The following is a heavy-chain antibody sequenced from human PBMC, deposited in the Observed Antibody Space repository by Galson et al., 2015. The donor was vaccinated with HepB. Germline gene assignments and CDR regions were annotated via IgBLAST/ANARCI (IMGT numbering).Heavy chain of an antibody. CDR2: IYSGGST. V-gene: IGHV3-66*01. CDR3: ARAILSLRIAVAGPVYGMDV. J-gene: IGHJ6*02. Sequence: SLRLSCAASGFTVSSNYMSWVRQAPGKGLEWVSVIYSGGSTYYADSVKGRFTIYRDKSKNTLYLQMNSLRSEDTAVYYCARAILSLRIAVAGPVYGMDVWGQGTTVTVFS. D-gene: IGHD6-19*01. CDR1: GFTVSSNY.